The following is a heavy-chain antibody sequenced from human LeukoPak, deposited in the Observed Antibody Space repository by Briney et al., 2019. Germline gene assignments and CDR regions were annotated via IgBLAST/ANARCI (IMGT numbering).Heavy chain of an antibody. CDR1: GFTFRDHW. CDR2: IKTDGSET. CDR3: VKNNGWFHLAQ. J-gene: IGHJ4*02. D-gene: IGHD6-19*01. V-gene: IGHV3-7*03. Sequence: GGSLRLSCAASGFTFRDHWMDWVRQAPGKGLEWVGHIKTDGSETYYLDSLRGRFSISRDNTNNALYLQMNSLRVEDTAVYYCVKNNGWFHLAQWGQGTLVTVSS.